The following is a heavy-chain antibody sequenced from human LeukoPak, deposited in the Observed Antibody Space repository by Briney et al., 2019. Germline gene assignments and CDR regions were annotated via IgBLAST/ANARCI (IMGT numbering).Heavy chain of an antibody. V-gene: IGHV3-9*01. CDR1: GFTFDDYA. Sequence: GRSLGLSCAASGFTFDDYAMHWVRQAPGKGLEWVSGISWNSGSIGYADSVKGRFTISRDNAKNSLYLQMNSLRAEDTALYCCAEERVNGVGKFDPWGQGTLVTVSS. D-gene: IGHD3-22*01. CDR3: AEERVNGVGKFDP. J-gene: IGHJ5*02. CDR2: ISWNSGSI.